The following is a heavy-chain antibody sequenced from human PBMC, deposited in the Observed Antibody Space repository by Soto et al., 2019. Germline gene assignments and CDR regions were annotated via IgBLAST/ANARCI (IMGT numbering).Heavy chain of an antibody. V-gene: IGHV1-18*04. Sequence: QVQLVQSGAEVKRPGASVKVSCKASNYMFGSYGITWVRQAPGQGPEWMGWISAFNGNTKYPQNLQGRVTMTTDTSTATAYMELRALRSDDSAMYFCARDGGYGAGSYLDCWGQGTLVTVSS. CDR1: NYMFGSYG. J-gene: IGHJ4*02. CDR2: ISAFNGNT. CDR3: ARDGGYGAGSYLDC. D-gene: IGHD4-17*01.